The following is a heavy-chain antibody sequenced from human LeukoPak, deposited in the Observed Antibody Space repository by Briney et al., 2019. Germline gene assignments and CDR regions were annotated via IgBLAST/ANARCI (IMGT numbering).Heavy chain of an antibody. Sequence: GRSLRLSCVASGFTFNIYGMHWVRQAPGKGLEWVAALWYDGGNQYYVDSVKGRFSISRDNSRNTLYLQMDSLRAEDTAVYYCARDGGYYYGSGTYCYYYFDLCGQGTPVTVSS. D-gene: IGHD3-10*01. CDR1: GFTFNIYG. CDR2: LWYDGGNQ. CDR3: ARDGGYYYGSGTYCYYYFDL. J-gene: IGHJ4*02. V-gene: IGHV3-33*01.